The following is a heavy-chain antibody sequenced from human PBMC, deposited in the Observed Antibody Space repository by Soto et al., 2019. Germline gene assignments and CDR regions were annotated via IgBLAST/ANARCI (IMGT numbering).Heavy chain of an antibody. V-gene: IGHV4-30-4*01. CDR2: VYSTATT. CDR3: ARETYGDLHY. Sequence: PSETLCITCIFSGGPITYGDYYWTWIRQPPGKGLEFIGYVYSTATTYYDPSFQSRVMMSQDTSKNEFSMTLSSLTAADTAVYYCARETYGDLHYWGQGTLVTVSS. CDR1: GGPITYGDYY. D-gene: IGHD4-17*01. J-gene: IGHJ4*02.